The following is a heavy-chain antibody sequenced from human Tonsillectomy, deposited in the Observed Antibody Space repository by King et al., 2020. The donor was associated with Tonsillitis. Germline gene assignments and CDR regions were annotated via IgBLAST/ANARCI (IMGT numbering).Heavy chain of an antibody. D-gene: IGHD6-19*01. J-gene: IGHJ4*02. CDR1: GYSFTDYW. Sequence: VQLVESGAEVKKPGESLKISCKTSGYSFTDYWIGWVRQTPGKGLEWMGIIYPDDSDIRYRPSFQGQVTISADKSINTVYLHWSSLKASDTAMYYCATLGFYSGSYDAAGLPWGQGTLVTVSS. CDR3: ATLGFYSGSYDAAGLP. V-gene: IGHV5-51*01. CDR2: IYPDDSDI.